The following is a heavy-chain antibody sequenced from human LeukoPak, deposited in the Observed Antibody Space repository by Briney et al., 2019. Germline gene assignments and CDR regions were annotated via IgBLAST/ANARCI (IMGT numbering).Heavy chain of an antibody. V-gene: IGHV3-11*01. D-gene: IGHD5-18*01. J-gene: IGHJ4*02. CDR2: ISSSGSTI. CDR3: ARTLSRDVDTAMV. Sequence: GGSLRLSCAASGFTFSDYYMSWIRQAPGKGLEWVSYISSSGSTIYYADSVKGRFTISRDNAKNSLYLQMNSLRAEDTAVYYCARTLSRDVDTAMVWGQGTLVTVSS. CDR1: GFTFSDYY.